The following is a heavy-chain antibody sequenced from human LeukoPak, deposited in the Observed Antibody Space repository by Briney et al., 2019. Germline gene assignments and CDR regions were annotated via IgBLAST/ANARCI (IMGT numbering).Heavy chain of an antibody. CDR1: GFTFSDYW. CDR2: ISSSSSYI. D-gene: IGHD6-19*01. J-gene: IGHJ4*02. V-gene: IGHV3-21*01. Sequence: PGGSLRLFCVGSGFTFSDYWATWVRQAPGKGLEWVSSISSSSSYIYYADSVKGRFTISRDNAKNSLYLQMNSLRAEDTAVYYCARDLRGIAVAVQFDYWGQGTLVTVSS. CDR3: ARDLRGIAVAVQFDY.